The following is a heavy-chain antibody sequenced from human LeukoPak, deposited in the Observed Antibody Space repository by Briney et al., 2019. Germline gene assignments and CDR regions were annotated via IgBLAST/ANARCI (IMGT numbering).Heavy chain of an antibody. Sequence: GGSLRLSCAASGFTVSSNYMSWVRQAPGKGLEWVSVIYSGGSTYYADSVKGRFTISRDNSKNTLYLQMNRLRAEDTAVYYCARRPPTGRSAEYYYYYGMDVWGQGTTVTVSS. CDR2: IYSGGST. J-gene: IGHJ6*02. CDR1: GFTVSSNY. CDR3: ARRPPTGRSAEYYYYYGMDV. V-gene: IGHV3-66*01. D-gene: IGHD3-3*01.